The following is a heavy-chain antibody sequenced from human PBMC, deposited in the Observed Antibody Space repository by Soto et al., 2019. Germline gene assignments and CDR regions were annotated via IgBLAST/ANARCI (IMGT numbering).Heavy chain of an antibody. CDR1: GLTFSSFS. CDR3: ASGGGYFHY. V-gene: IGHV3-48*01. Sequence: EVQLVESGGGLVQPGGSLRLSCVASGLTFSSFSMNWVRQARGKGLEWISYISSSASTIYYADSVKGRFTISRDNAKNSLYLQMNSLRAEDTAVYYCASGGGYFHYWGQGTLVTVSS. CDR2: ISSSASTI. J-gene: IGHJ4*02. D-gene: IGHD3-22*01.